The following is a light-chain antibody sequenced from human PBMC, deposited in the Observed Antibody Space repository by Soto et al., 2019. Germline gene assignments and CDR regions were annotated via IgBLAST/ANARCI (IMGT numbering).Light chain of an antibody. Sequence: IVLTQSPATLSLSPGERATLSCRASQSVGSALAWFQQRPGQAPRLLIYDASNRATGIPARFTGSGSGTPFTLTISSLEPEDFAAYYCQQRRNWPRSFGQGTKLEIK. CDR1: QSVGSA. V-gene: IGKV3-11*01. CDR2: DAS. J-gene: IGKJ2*01. CDR3: QQRRNWPRS.